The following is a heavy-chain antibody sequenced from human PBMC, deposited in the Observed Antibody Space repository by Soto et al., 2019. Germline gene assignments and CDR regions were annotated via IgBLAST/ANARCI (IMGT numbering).Heavy chain of an antibody. J-gene: IGHJ5*02. V-gene: IGHV1-18*01. D-gene: IGHD5-12*01. CDR1: GYTFTSYG. CDR2: ISAYNGNT. Sequence: GASVKVSCKASGYTFTSYGISWVRQAPGQGLEWMGWISAYNGNTNYAQKLQGRVTMTTDTSTSTAYMELRSLRSDDTAVHYCASEQRGYSGYDSNWFDPWGQGTLVTVSS. CDR3: ASEQRGYSGYDSNWFDP.